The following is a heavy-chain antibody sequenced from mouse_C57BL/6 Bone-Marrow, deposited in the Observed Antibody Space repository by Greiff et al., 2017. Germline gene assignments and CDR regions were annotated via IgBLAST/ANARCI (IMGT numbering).Heavy chain of an antibody. CDR2: IRHKANGYTT. J-gene: IGHJ2*01. CDR1: GFTFTDYY. CDR3: ARYALWYYGSSDYFDY. V-gene: IGHV7-3*01. Sequence: EVQLVESGGGLVQPGGSLSLSCAASGFTFTDYYMSWVRQPPGGALEWLGFIRHKANGYTTEYSASVKGRFTISTDNSQSILYLQMNALRAEDSATCYCARYALWYYGSSDYFDYWGLGNTLTVSS. D-gene: IGHD1-1*01.